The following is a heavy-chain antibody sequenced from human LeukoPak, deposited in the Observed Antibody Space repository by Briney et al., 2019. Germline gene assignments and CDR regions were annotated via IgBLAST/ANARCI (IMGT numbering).Heavy chain of an antibody. V-gene: IGHV4-39*01. D-gene: IGHD1-7*01. J-gene: IGHJ4*02. CDR2: HNYRGSS. CDR1: NVSPSSISYY. Sequence: SETLSLTCTVSNVSPSSISYYSGSIRQPPGKGLEWIGSHNYRGSSYNNPSLDSRITISVDTSTNQFALNMTSVTAAETAVYYCARRGNYIQDLDYWGQGTLVTVSS. CDR3: ARRGNYIQDLDY.